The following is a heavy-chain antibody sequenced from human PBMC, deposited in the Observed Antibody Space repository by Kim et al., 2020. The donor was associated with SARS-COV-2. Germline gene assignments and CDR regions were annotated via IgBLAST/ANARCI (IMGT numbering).Heavy chain of an antibody. J-gene: IGHJ5*02. Sequence: SETLSLTCTVSGGSISSYYWSWIRQPPGKGLEWIGYIYYSGSTNYNPSLKSRVTISVDTSKNQFSLKLSSVTAADTAVYYCARDSSGWLRENWFDPWGQG. V-gene: IGHV4-59*01. D-gene: IGHD6-19*01. CDR3: ARDSSGWLRENWFDP. CDR1: GGSISSYY. CDR2: IYYSGST.